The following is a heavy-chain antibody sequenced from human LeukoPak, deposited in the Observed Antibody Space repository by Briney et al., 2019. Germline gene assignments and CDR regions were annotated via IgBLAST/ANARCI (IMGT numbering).Heavy chain of an antibody. V-gene: IGHV4-39*01. CDR2: IYYSGST. J-gene: IGHJ1*01. CDR3: ARQSSITMIVVVITTSGYFQH. Sequence: SETLSLTCTVSGGSISSSSYYWGWIRQPRGKGLEWVGSIYYSGSTYYNPSLKSRVTISVDTSKNQFSLKLSSVTAADTAVYYCARQSSITMIVVVITTSGYFQHWGQGTLVTVSS. D-gene: IGHD3-22*01. CDR1: GGSISSSSYY.